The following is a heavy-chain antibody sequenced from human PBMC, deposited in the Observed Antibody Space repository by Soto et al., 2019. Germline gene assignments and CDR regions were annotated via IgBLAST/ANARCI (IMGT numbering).Heavy chain of an antibody. V-gene: IGHV1-8*01. J-gene: IGHJ6*02. Sequence: ASVKVSCKASGYTFTSYDINWVRQATGQGLEWMGWMNPNSGNTGYAQKFQGRVTMTRNTSIGTAYMELSSLRSEDTAVYYCARHQYSSGFYYYYGMDVWGQGTTVTVSS. CDR2: MNPNSGNT. D-gene: IGHD6-19*01. CDR3: ARHQYSSGFYYYYGMDV. CDR1: GYTFTSYD.